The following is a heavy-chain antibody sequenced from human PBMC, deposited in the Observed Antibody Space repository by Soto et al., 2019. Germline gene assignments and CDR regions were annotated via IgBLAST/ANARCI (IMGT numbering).Heavy chain of an antibody. J-gene: IGHJ1*01. D-gene: IGHD6-19*01. CDR1: GGTFSSYA. V-gene: IGHV1-69*01. CDR3: ARDTWSGYSSSSEYFQH. CDR2: IIPIFGTA. Sequence: QVQLVQSGAEVKKPGSSVKVSCKASGGTFSSYAISWVRQAPGQGLEWMGGIIPIFGTANYAQKFQGRVTITADESTSIAYMELSSMRSEDTAVYYCARDTWSGYSSSSEYFQHWGQGTMGSVSS.